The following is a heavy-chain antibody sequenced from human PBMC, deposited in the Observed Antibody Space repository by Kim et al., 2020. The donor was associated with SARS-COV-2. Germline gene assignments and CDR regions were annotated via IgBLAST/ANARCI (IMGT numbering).Heavy chain of an antibody. Sequence: ASVKVSCKASGYTFTSYAMHWVRQAPGQRLEWMGWINAGNGNTKYSQKFQGRVTITRDTSASTAYMELSSLRSEDTAVYYCAGPQRRTMVRDYAMDVWGQGTTVTVSS. D-gene: IGHD3-10*01. V-gene: IGHV1-3*01. J-gene: IGHJ6*02. CDR1: GYTFTSYA. CDR3: AGPQRRTMVRDYAMDV. CDR2: INAGNGNT.